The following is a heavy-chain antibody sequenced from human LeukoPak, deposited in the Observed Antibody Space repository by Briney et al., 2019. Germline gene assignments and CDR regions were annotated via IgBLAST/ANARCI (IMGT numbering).Heavy chain of an antibody. J-gene: IGHJ2*01. CDR1: GYSISSGYF. CDR3: ARVYYSSTYDYWYFDL. V-gene: IGHV4-38-2*02. CDR2: IYNSVST. Sequence: SETLSLTCTVSGYSISSGYFWGWIRQPPGKGLEWIGTIYNSVSTYYNASLESRVTISVDTSKNQFSLKLSSVTAADTAVYYCARVYYSSTYDYWYFDLWGRGTLVTVSS. D-gene: IGHD6-13*01.